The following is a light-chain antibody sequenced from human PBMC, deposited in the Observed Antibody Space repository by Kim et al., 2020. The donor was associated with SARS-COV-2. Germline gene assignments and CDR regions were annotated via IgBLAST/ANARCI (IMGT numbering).Light chain of an antibody. J-gene: IGKJ4*01. CDR3: QQYNAWPLT. CDR2: GAS. V-gene: IGKV3-15*01. CDR1: QSVISK. Sequence: VTPGERATLSCRASQSVISKLVWYQQKAGQPPKLLVYGASTRATGIPARFSASGSGTEFTLTISSLQSEDFAVYYCQQYNAWPLTFGGGTKVDIK.